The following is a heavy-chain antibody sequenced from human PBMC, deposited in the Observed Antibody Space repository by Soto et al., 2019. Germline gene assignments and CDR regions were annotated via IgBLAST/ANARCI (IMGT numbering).Heavy chain of an antibody. CDR1: GGSISRGGYY. D-gene: IGHD2-15*01. Sequence: KPSETLSLTCTVSGGSISRGGYYWSWIRQHPGKGLEWIGYIYHSGSTYYNPSLKSRVTISVDTSKNQFSLKLSSVTAADTAVYYCARHLTYCSAGSCYSDFPYYGMDVWGQGTTVTVSS. J-gene: IGHJ6*02. CDR2: IYHSGST. CDR3: ARHLTYCSAGSCYSDFPYYGMDV. V-gene: IGHV4-39*01.